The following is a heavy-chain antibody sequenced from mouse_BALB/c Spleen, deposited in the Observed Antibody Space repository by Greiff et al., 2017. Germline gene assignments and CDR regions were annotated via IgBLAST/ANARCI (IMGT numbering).Heavy chain of an antibody. CDR1: GFSLTSYG. Sequence: VKLMESGPGLVAPSQSLSITCTVSGFSLTSYGVHWVRQPPGKGLEWLGVIWAGGSTNYNSALMSRLSISKDNSKSQVFLKMNSLQTDDTAMYYCARGRYDVNYFDYWGQGTTLTVSS. D-gene: IGHD2-14*01. J-gene: IGHJ2*01. V-gene: IGHV2-9*02. CDR2: IWAGGST. CDR3: ARGRYDVNYFDY.